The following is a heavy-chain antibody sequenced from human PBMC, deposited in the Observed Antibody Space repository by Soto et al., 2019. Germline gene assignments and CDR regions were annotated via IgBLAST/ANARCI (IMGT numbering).Heavy chain of an antibody. Sequence: SETLSLTCAVSGVSIHNSHSFWGWIRQPPGKGLEFIANVYYSGGAHYNPSFKSRVTISVDTATNQVSLRMSSVTAADTAVYFCGRVVEGATRHTDFDSWGQGTLVTVSS. V-gene: IGHV4-39*01. CDR3: GRVVEGATRHTDFDS. CDR2: VYYSGGA. J-gene: IGHJ5*01. CDR1: GVSIHNSHSF. D-gene: IGHD2-21*01.